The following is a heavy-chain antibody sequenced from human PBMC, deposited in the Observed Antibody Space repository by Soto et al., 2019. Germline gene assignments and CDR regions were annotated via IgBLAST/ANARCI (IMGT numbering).Heavy chain of an antibody. D-gene: IGHD2-2*01. J-gene: IGHJ6*02. CDR1: GGSISSGGYS. V-gene: IGHV4-30-2*01. CDR2: IYHSGST. Sequence: PSETLSLTCAVSGGSISSGGYSWSWIRQPPGKGLEWIGYIYHSGSTYYNPSLKSRVTISVDTSKNQFSLKLSSVTAADTAVYYCARHLPAAIIYYYYGMDVWGQGTTVTVPS. CDR3: ARHLPAAIIYYYYGMDV.